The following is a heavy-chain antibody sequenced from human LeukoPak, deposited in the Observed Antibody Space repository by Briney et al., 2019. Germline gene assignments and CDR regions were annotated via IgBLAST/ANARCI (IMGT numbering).Heavy chain of an antibody. CDR2: IYTSGST. D-gene: IGHD2-2*01. J-gene: IGHJ4*02. CDR1: GGSFSGYY. CDR3: ARGVPAAGGYYDY. V-gene: IGHV4-59*10. Sequence: SETLSLTCAVYGGSFSGYYWSWIRQPAGKGLEWIGRIYTSGSTNYNPSLKSRVTISVDTSKNQFSLKLSSVTAADTAVYYCARGVPAAGGYYDYWGQGTLVTVSS.